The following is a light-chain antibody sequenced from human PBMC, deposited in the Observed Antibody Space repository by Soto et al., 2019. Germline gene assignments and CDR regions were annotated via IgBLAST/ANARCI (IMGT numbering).Light chain of an antibody. CDR2: DAS. CDR1: QSVNAY. J-gene: IGKJ4*01. Sequence: EIVLTQSPATLSLSPGERATLSCRASQSVNAYLAWYQQKPGQAPRLLIYDASKRATGIPARFSGSGSGTDFSLTISSLEPEDLAVYYCQLRSDWPPTFGGGTKVEIK. V-gene: IGKV3-11*01. CDR3: QLRSDWPPT.